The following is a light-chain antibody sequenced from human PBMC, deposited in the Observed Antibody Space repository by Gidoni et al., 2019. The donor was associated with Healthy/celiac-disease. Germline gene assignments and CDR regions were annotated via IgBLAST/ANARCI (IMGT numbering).Light chain of an antibody. J-gene: IGKJ5*01. Sequence: LLPQSPATLSLSPGDRAFLSCRASHSGSSYLPRYQQNTGQAARQLISYAANSATGSPARFSGSGSWTDVTLTISSLEPEDYAVYYCQQRNNWPPMTFGQGTRLEIK. CDR1: HSGSSY. CDR2: YAA. V-gene: IGKV3-11*01. CDR3: QQRNNWPPMT.